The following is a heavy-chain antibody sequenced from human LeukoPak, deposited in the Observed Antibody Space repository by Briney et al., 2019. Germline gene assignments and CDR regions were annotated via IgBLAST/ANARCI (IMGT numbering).Heavy chain of an antibody. V-gene: IGHV4-4*07. Sequence: KTSETLSLTCTVSGGPVSTYYWSWIRQAAGKRLEWIGRIYSSGTTNYNPSLQGRVTMSIDTSENQFSLSLRSVTAADTAVYYCARLVSSFYHFDYWGQGALVTVSS. CDR1: GGPVSTYY. J-gene: IGHJ4*02. CDR2: IYSSGTT. CDR3: ARLVSSFYHFDY. D-gene: IGHD5/OR15-5a*01.